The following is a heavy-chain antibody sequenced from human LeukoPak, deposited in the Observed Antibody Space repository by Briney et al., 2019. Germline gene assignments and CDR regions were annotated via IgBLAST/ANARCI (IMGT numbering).Heavy chain of an antibody. J-gene: IGHJ4*02. Sequence: PSETLSLTCTVSGGSISSGDYYWSWIRQPPGKGLEWIGYIYYSGSTYYNPSLKSRVTISVDTSKNQFSLKLSSVTAADTAVYYCARTYRPYYYDSSGYYCYFDYWGQGTLVTVSS. D-gene: IGHD3-22*01. CDR2: IYYSGST. V-gene: IGHV4-30-4*01. CDR3: ARTYRPYYYDSSGYYCYFDY. CDR1: GGSISSGDYY.